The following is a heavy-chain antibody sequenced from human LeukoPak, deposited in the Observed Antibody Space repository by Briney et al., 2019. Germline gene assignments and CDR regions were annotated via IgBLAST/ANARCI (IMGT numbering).Heavy chain of an antibody. J-gene: IGHJ4*02. V-gene: IGHV3-23*01. Sequence: QAGGSLRLSCAASGFTFSSYAMSWVRQAPGKGLQWVSTISGSGSSTYYADSVKGRFTISRDNSKNTLYLQMNSLRAEDTAVYYCAKNQLGYSYGSSYFDYWGQGTLVTVSS. D-gene: IGHD5-18*01. CDR1: GFTFSSYA. CDR2: ISGSGSST. CDR3: AKNQLGYSYGSSYFDY.